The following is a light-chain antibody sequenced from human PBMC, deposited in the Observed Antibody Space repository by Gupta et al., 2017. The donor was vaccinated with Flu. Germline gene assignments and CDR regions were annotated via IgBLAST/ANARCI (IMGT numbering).Light chain of an antibody. V-gene: IGKV3-15*01. J-gene: IGKJ5*01. CDR1: QSVNSN. CDR3: QQYNYWPPLT. Sequence: EIVMTQSPAALSVSPGERATLSCRASQSVNSNLAWYRQTPGQAPRLLIYGASTRATGIPARFSGSGSGTEFTLTISSLQSEDFAVYYCQQYNYWPPLTFGQGTRLEIK. CDR2: GAS.